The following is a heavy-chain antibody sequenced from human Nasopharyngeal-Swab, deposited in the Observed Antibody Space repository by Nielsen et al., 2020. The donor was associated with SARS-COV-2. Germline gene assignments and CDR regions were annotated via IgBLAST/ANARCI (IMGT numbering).Heavy chain of an antibody. Sequence: WIRQPPGKGLARIGQITHSGSTNYNPSLKSRVTISVDTSKNQFSLNLSSVPSADTAVYYCTRGFRTPIVVVVAACCPAHGGHWFDPWGQGTLVTVSS. CDR3: TRGFRTPIVVVVAACCPAHGGHWFDP. V-gene: IGHV4-34*01. CDR2: ITHSGST. D-gene: IGHD2-15*01. J-gene: IGHJ5*02.